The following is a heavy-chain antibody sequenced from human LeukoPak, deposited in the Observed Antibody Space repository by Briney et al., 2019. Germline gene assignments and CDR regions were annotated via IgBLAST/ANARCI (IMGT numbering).Heavy chain of an antibody. V-gene: IGHV3-21*01. J-gene: IGHJ3*02. D-gene: IGHD2-2*01. CDR3: ARDLWYQPLHAFDS. CDR2: ISSSSSYI. Sequence: GGSLRLSCAASGFTFSSYSMNWVRQAPGKGLEWVAFISSSSSYIYYADSVKGRFTISRDNAKNSLYLQMNSLRAEDTAVYYCARDLWYQPLHAFDSWGEWTMVTVSS. CDR1: GFTFSSYS.